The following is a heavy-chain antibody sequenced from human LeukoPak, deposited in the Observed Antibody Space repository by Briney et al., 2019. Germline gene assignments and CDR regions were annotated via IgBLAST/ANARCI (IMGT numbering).Heavy chain of an antibody. V-gene: IGHV3-23*01. D-gene: IGHD6-19*01. CDR2: ISGNGGST. J-gene: IGHJ4*02. CDR1: GFTFSSYA. CDR3: AKDPYSSAWYGRSDY. Sequence: GGSLRLSCAASGFTFSSYAMSWVRQAPGKGLEWVSAISGNGGSTYYADSVKGRFTISRDSSKNTLYLQMNSLRAEDTAVYYCAKDPYSSAWYGRSDYWGQGTLVTVSS.